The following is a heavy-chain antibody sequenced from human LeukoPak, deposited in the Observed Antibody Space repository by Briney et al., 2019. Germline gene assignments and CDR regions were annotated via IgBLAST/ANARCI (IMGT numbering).Heavy chain of an antibody. CDR1: GYSFSTYG. D-gene: IGHD3-10*01. CDR3: AREVTMVRGVITKFYYYGMDV. Sequence: ASVRVSCKTSGYSFSTYGISWVRQAPGQGLEWMGWISGYNGHTNYAQKLQGRVTMTADTSTSALYMELRSLRSDDTAVYYCAREVTMVRGVITKFYYYGMDVWGQGTTVTVSS. CDR2: ISGYNGHT. J-gene: IGHJ6*02. V-gene: IGHV1-18*01.